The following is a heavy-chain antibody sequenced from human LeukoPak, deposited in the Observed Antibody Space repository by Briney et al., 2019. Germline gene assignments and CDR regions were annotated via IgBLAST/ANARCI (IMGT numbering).Heavy chain of an antibody. CDR1: GFTFSGYG. J-gene: IGHJ4*02. CDR2: ISGSGGST. V-gene: IGHV3-23*01. Sequence: PGGSLRLSCVASGFTFSGYGMDWVRQAPGKGLEWVSAISGSGGSTYYADSVKGRFTISRDNSKNTLYLQMNSLRVEDTAIYYCARDVGGYAFDYWGQGTLVTVSS. CDR3: ARDVGGYAFDY. D-gene: IGHD5-12*01.